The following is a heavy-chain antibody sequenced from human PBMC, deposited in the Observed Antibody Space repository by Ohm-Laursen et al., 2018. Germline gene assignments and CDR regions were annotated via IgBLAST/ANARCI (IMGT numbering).Heavy chain of an antibody. J-gene: IGHJ5*02. Sequence: ATVKISCKASGYSFTVYYMHWVRQAPGQGPEWIGWLNPVSGNSNFGQKFRGRVTVTSATSISTAYMELSGLTSDDTATYYCGRAVRNQLLTDPWGQGTLVTVTS. CDR3: GRAVRNQLLTDP. D-gene: IGHD1-7*01. CDR2: LNPVSGNS. V-gene: IGHV1-2*02. CDR1: GYSFTVYY.